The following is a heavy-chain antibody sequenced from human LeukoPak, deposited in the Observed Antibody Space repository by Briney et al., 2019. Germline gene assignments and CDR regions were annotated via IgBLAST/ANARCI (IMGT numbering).Heavy chain of an antibody. CDR3: AIRVRDQIAAAGTGDY. V-gene: IGHV4-34*01. CDR2: INHSGST. D-gene: IGHD6-13*01. Sequence: SETLSLTCAVYGGSFSGYYWSWIRQPPGKGLEWIGEINHSGSTNYNPSLKSRVTISVDTSKNQFSLKLSSVTAADTAVYYCAIRVRDQIAAAGTGDYWGQGTLVTVSS. J-gene: IGHJ4*02. CDR1: GGSFSGYY.